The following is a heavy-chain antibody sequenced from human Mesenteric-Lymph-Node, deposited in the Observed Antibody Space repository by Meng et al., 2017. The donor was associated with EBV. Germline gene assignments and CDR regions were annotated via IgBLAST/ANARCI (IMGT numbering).Heavy chain of an antibody. CDR1: GDSVSSSSAS. Sequence: QVQLQHSGPGLVKPWSTLPLTCVISGDSVSSSSASWTWIRQPPSRGVEWLGRTYYRSKWYNDYAVFVKSRITINPDTSKNQFSLQLNSVTPEDTAVYYCARGATSVFKLWGRGTLVTVSS. CDR3: ARGATSVFKL. J-gene: IGHJ2*01. V-gene: IGHV6-1*01. CDR2: TYYRSKWYN.